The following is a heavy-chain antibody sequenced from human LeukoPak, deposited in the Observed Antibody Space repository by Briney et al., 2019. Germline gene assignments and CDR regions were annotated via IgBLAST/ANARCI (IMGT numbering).Heavy chain of an antibody. V-gene: IGHV4-61*01. Sequence: SETLSLTCTVSGGSVSSNSNYWSWIRQPPGKGREWIGYNTYFGSASYNPSLKSRVTISVDTSKNQFSLKLSSVTAADTAVYYCARDTPGGYDFWWFDPWGQGTLVTVSS. D-gene: IGHD5-12*01. CDR3: ARDTPGGYDFWWFDP. J-gene: IGHJ5*02. CDR2: NTYFGSA. CDR1: GGSVSSNSNY.